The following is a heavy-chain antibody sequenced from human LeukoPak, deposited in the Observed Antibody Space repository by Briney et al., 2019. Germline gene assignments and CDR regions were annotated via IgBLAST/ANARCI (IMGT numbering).Heavy chain of an antibody. D-gene: IGHD1-26*01. CDR2: ISTTRTSI. CDR3: ARGVGATHFDC. J-gene: IGHJ4*02. V-gene: IGHV3-21*06. Sequence: GGSLRLSCAASGFAFGGYSMNWVRQAPGRGPEWVSLISTTRTSIYYADSVWGRFTISRDNDRNSLYLQMNSLSAEDTAVYYCARGVGATHFDCWGQGTLVTVST. CDR1: GFAFGGYS.